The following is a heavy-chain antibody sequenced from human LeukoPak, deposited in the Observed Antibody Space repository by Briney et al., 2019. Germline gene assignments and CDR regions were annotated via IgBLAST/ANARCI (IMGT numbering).Heavy chain of an antibody. CDR3: ARGYYYDSSGYWVY. CDR1: GGTFSSYA. CDR2: IIPILGIA. V-gene: IGHV1-69*04. J-gene: IGHJ4*02. Sequence: SVKVSCKASGGTFSSYAISWVRQAPGQGLEWMGRIIPILGIANYAQKFQGRVTITADKSTSTAYMELSSLRSEDTAVYYCARGYYYDSSGYWVYWGQGTLVTVSS. D-gene: IGHD3-22*01.